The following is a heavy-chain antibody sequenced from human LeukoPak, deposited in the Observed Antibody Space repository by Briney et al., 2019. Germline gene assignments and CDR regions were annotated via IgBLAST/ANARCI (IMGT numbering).Heavy chain of an antibody. J-gene: IGHJ6*02. Sequence: GGSLRLSGAASGFTFSSYSMKWVRQAPGKGLEWVSSISSSSSYIYYADSVKGRFTISRDNAKNSLFLQMNSLRAEDTAVYYCARRNAYCSSSSCSRASYYYYGMDVWGQGTTVTVSS. V-gene: IGHV3-21*04. CDR1: GFTFSSYS. D-gene: IGHD2-2*01. CDR3: ARRNAYCSSSSCSRASYYYYGMDV. CDR2: ISSSSSYI.